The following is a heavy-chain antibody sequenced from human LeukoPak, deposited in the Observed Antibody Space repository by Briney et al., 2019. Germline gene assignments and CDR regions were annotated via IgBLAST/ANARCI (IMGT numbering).Heavy chain of an antibody. Sequence: GGSLKLSCAASGFTFSDSAMHWVRQASGKGLEWIGRIRREVKTYATAYAASVRGRFTISRDDSKHTAYLQMNSLKTEDTAVYYCTRLRVSSASRGPALNGMDVWGQGTTVIVSS. CDR2: IRREVKTYAT. CDR3: TRLRVSSASRGPALNGMDV. D-gene: IGHD5-12*01. V-gene: IGHV3-73*01. J-gene: IGHJ6*02. CDR1: GFTFSDSA.